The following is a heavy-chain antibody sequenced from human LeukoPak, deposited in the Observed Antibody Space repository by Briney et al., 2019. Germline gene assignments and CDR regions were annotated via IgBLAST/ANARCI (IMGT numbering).Heavy chain of an antibody. CDR1: GGSISSYY. CDR2: IYYSGST. Sequence: SETLSLTCTVSGGSISSYYWSWIRQPPGKGLEWIGYIYYSGSTNYNPSLKSLVTISVDTSKNQFSLKLTSVTAADTAVYHCARGANYGDYGLDAFDVWGQGTMVTVSS. V-gene: IGHV4-59*01. CDR3: ARGANYGDYGLDAFDV. D-gene: IGHD4-17*01. J-gene: IGHJ3*01.